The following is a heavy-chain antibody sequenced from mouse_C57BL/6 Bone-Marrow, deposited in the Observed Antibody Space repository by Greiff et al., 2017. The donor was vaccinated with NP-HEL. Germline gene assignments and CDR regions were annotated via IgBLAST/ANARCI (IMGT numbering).Heavy chain of an antibody. CDR3: ARGGGSSLSYYAMDY. CDR1: GYTFTSYG. CDR2: IYPRSGNT. Sequence: SGAELARPGASVKLSCKASGYTFTSYGISWVKQRTGQGLEWIGEIYPRSGNTYYNEKFKGKATLTADKSSSTAYMELRSLTSEDSAVYFCARGGGSSLSYYAMDYWGQGTSVTVSS. J-gene: IGHJ4*01. V-gene: IGHV1-81*01. D-gene: IGHD1-1*01.